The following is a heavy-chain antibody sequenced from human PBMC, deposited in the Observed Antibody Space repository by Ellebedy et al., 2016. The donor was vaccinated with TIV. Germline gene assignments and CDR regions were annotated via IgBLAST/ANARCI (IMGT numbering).Heavy chain of an antibody. CDR2: IWYDGFNK. CDR1: GFSFSTYG. V-gene: IGHV3-33*01. D-gene: IGHD3-9*01. J-gene: IGHJ4*02. Sequence: GESLKISCAASGFSFSTYGMHWVRQAPGQGLEWVAAIWYDGFNKDDADSVKGRFTISRDNSKSTLYLEMKSLRVEDTAVYYCAREQSPYYEILTGSSDYWGQGALVTVSS. CDR3: AREQSPYYEILTGSSDY.